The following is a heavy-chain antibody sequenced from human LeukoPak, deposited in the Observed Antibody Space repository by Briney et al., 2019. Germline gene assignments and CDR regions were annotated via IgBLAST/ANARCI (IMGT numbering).Heavy chain of an antibody. CDR1: GGSIRSYY. J-gene: IGHJ4*02. V-gene: IGHV4-4*07. CDR3: ARSIDY. CDR2: IYTGGST. Sequence: SETLSLTCTVPGGSIRSYYGSSIRQPAGKGLEGIGRIYTGGSTNYNPSLKSRVNMSVDTYKNQFSLKLSSVTAADTAVYYCARSIDYWGQGTLVTVSS.